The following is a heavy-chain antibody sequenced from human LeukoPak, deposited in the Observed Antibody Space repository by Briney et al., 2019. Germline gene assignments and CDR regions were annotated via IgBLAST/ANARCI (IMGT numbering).Heavy chain of an antibody. J-gene: IGHJ5*02. CDR2: ISAYNGNT. CDR3: ARDHCSSTSCPSYNWFDP. V-gene: IGHV1-18*01. Sequence: ASVKVSCKASGYTFTSYGISWVRQAPGQGLEWMGWISAYNGNTNYAQKLQGRVTMTTDTSTSTAYMELRSLRSDDTAVYYCARDHCSSTSCPSYNWFDPWGQGALVTVSS. D-gene: IGHD2-2*01. CDR1: GYTFTSYG.